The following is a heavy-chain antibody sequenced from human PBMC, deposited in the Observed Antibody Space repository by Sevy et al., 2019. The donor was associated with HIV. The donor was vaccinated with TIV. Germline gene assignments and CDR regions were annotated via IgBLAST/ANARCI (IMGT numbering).Heavy chain of an antibody. J-gene: IGHJ4*02. CDR1: GFTFDDYA. V-gene: IGHV3-9*01. CDR2: ISWNSGSI. D-gene: IGHD3-22*01. Sequence: SLRLSCAASGFTFDDYAMHWVRQAPGKGLEWVSGISWNSGSIGYADSVKGRFTISRDNAKNSLYLQMNSLRAEDTALYYCAKVTYPNYYDSSGYYDYWGQGTLVTVSS. CDR3: AKVTYPNYYDSSGYYDY.